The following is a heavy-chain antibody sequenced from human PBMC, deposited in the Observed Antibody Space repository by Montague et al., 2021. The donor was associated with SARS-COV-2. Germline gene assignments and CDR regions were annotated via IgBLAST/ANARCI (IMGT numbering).Heavy chain of an antibody. CDR3: ARRGRKLLPVATTIGGFDI. V-gene: IGHV4-39*02. CDR1: GGSISSNNYY. J-gene: IGHJ3*02. Sequence: SETLSLTCTVSGGSISSNNYYWDWIRQPPGKGLEWIGSIYDSGSTYYNPSLKSRVTISVDTSKNHFSLKLNSVTAADTAVYYCARRGRKLLPVATTIGGFDIGGQGTMVTVPS. D-gene: IGHD5-12*01. CDR2: IYDSGST.